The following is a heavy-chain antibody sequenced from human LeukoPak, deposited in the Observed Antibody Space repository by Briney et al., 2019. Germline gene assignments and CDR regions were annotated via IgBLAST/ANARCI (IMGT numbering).Heavy chain of an antibody. CDR1: GYTFTGYY. J-gene: IGHJ4*02. CDR2: INPNSGGT. Sequence: ASVTVSCKSSGYTFTGYYMHWVRQAPGQGLEWMGWINPNSGGTNYAQKFQGRVTMTRDTSISTAYMELSRLRSDDTAVYYCARVGGKYGDLTFDYWGQGTLVTVSS. D-gene: IGHD4-17*01. CDR3: ARVGGKYGDLTFDY. V-gene: IGHV1-2*02.